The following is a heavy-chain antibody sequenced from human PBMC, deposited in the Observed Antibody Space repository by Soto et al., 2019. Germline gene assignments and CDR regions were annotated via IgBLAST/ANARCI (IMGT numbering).Heavy chain of an antibody. CDR1: VFTFSDYE. Sequence: LRLSCAASVFTFSDYEMNWVRQAPGNGLERISYISSAGGNIYYADSVRGRFTISRDNAKNSLYLQMNSLRAEASAVYYCARDPPVLWHPSFYGLAVWGEGTTVPFSS. V-gene: IGHV3-48*03. D-gene: IGHD3-10*01. CDR2: ISSAGGNI. J-gene: IGHJ6*04. CDR3: ARDPPVLWHPSFYGLAV.